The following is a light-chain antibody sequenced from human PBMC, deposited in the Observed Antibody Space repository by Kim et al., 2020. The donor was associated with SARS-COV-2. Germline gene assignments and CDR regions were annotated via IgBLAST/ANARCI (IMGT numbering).Light chain of an antibody. CDR2: QDS. V-gene: IGLV3-1*01. J-gene: IGLJ1*01. Sequence: SPGQTASITCSGDNLGDKYACWYQQKPGQAPVLVIYQDSKRPSGLPERFSGSNSGNTATLTISGTQAMDEADYYCQAWDSSTRYVFGTGTKVTVL. CDR1: NLGDKY. CDR3: QAWDSSTRYV.